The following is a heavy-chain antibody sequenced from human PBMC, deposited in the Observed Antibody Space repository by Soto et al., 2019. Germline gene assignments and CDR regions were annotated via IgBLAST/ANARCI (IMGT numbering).Heavy chain of an antibody. V-gene: IGHV4-34*01. CDR3: ARPLYDILTGYYY. CDR1: GGSFSGYY. J-gene: IGHJ4*02. D-gene: IGHD3-9*01. CDR2: INHSGST. Sequence: TLSLTCAVYGGSFSGYYWSWIRQPPGKGLEWIGEINHSGSTNYNPSLKSRVTISVDTSKNQFSLKLSSVTAADTAVYYCARPLYDILTGYYYWGQGTMVTVSS.